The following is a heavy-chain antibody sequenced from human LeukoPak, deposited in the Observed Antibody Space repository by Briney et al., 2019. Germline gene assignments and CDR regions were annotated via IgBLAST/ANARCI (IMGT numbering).Heavy chain of an antibody. D-gene: IGHD1-1*01. Sequence: GGSLRLSCAASGFTFSDSVMSWVRQAPGKGLEWVSAISSDAGVTYYAASVKGRFTISRDNSKNTVYLQMNSLRAEDTAVYYCAKDLLDGNDYWGQGTLVTVSS. CDR3: AKDLLDGNDY. CDR2: ISSDAGVT. CDR1: GFTFSDSV. J-gene: IGHJ4*02. V-gene: IGHV3-23*01.